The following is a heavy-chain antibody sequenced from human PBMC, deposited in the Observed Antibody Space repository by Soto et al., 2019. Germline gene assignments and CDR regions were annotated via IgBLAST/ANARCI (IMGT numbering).Heavy chain of an antibody. CDR2: ISYDGSNK. CDR1: GFSFSSYG. V-gene: IGHV3-30*18. J-gene: IGHJ4*02. D-gene: IGHD2-2*01. CDR3: AKERMEQYQLLPFFDY. Sequence: QVQLVESGGGVVQPGRSLRLSCAASGFSFSSYGMHWLRQAAGKGLEWVAVISYDGSNKYYADSVRGRFTISRDNSKNTLYLQMNSLRPEDTALFYCAKERMEQYQLLPFFDYWGQGTLVTVSS.